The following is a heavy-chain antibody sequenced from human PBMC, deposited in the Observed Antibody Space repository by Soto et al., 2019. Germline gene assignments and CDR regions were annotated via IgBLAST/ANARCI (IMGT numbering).Heavy chain of an antibody. J-gene: IGHJ4*02. CDR1: GGSISSYY. Sequence: PSETLSLTCTVSGGSISSYYWSWIRQPPGKGLEWIGYIYYSGSTNYNPSLKSRVTISVDTSKNQFSLKLSSVTAADTAVYYCASFSYGDYGAVDYWGQGTLVTVSS. CDR2: IYYSGST. V-gene: IGHV4-59*01. CDR3: ASFSYGDYGAVDY. D-gene: IGHD4-17*01.